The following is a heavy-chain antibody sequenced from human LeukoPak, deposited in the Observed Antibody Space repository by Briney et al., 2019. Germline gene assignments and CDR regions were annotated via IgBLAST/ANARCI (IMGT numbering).Heavy chain of an antibody. Sequence: SQTLSLTCTVSGGSISSGGYSWSWIRHPPGKGLEWIGEINHSGSTNYNPSLKSRVTISVDTSKNQFSLKLSSVTAADTAVYYCARVGYCSSTSCGKRRSDYWGQGTLVTVSS. V-gene: IGHV4-30-2*01. CDR2: INHSGST. CDR1: GGSISSGGYS. J-gene: IGHJ4*02. D-gene: IGHD2-2*03. CDR3: ARVGYCSSTSCGKRRSDY.